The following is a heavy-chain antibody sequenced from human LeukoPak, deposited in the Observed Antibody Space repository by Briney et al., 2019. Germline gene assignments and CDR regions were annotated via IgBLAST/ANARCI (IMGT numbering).Heavy chain of an antibody. CDR3: ARDVVLDY. CDR1: GFTVSSNY. CDR2: IYSGGST. J-gene: IGHJ4*02. D-gene: IGHD2-21*01. Sequence: PGGSLRLSCAASGFTVSSNYMSWVRQAPGKGLEWVSVIYSGGSTYYADSVKGRFTISRDNSKDTLYLQMNTLRAEDTAVYYCARDVVLDYWGQGTLVTVSS. V-gene: IGHV3-66*02.